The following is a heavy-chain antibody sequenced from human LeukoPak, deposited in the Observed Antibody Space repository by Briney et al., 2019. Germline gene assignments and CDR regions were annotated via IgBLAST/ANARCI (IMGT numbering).Heavy chain of an antibody. CDR3: ARTGFSSGWGG. Sequence: SVKVSCKASGYTFTSYDINWVRQAPGQGLEWMGGIIPIFGTANYAQKFQGRVTITADESTSTAYMELSSLRSEDTAVYYCARTGFSSGWGGWGQGTLVTVSS. D-gene: IGHD6-19*01. CDR2: IIPIFGTA. CDR1: GYTFTSYD. V-gene: IGHV1-69*13. J-gene: IGHJ4*02.